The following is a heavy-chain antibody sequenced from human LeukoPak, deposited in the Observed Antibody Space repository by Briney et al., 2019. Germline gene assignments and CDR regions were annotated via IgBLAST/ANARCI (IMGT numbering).Heavy chain of an antibody. CDR2: INPSGGST. Sequence: ASVKVSCKASGYTFTSYYMHWVRQAPGQGVEWMGIINPSGGSTSYAQKFQGRVTMTRDTSTSTVYMELSSLRSEDTAVYYCARGQAHMIVGDKLFPFDYGGKGTLVTASS. D-gene: IGHD3-22*01. V-gene: IGHV1-46*01. CDR1: GYTFTSYY. J-gene: IGHJ4*02. CDR3: ARGQAHMIVGDKLFPFDY.